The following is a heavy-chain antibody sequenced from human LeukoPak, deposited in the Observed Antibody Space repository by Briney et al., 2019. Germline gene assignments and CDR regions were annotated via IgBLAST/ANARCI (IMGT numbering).Heavy chain of an antibody. CDR3: ARDPPSVVECGGSYYYYGMDV. J-gene: IGHJ6*02. Sequence: SETLSLTCTVSGGSISSSSYYWGWIRQPPGKGLEWIGRIYTSGSTNYNPSLKSRVTMSVDTSKNQFSLKLSSVTAADTAVYYCARDPPSVVECGGSYYYYGMDVWGQGTTVTVSS. CDR1: GGSISSSSYY. V-gene: IGHV4-39*07. CDR2: IYTSGST. D-gene: IGHD2-21*01.